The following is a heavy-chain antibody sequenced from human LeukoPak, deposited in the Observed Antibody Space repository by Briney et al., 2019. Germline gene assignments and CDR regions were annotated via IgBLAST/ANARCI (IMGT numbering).Heavy chain of an antibody. CDR2: IRFDGSDK. Sequence: PGGSLRLSCAASGFTFSNYGIHWVRQAPGKGLERVAFIRFDGSDKYYPDSVKGRFTISRDNSKDILYLQMNSLRAEDTALYYCARDLDSGSFSFDYWGQGTLVTVSP. CDR3: ARDLDSGSFSFDY. CDR1: GFTFSNYG. J-gene: IGHJ4*02. V-gene: IGHV3-30*02. D-gene: IGHD3-10*01.